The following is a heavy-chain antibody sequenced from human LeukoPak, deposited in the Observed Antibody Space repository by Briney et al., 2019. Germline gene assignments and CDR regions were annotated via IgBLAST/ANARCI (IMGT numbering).Heavy chain of an antibody. V-gene: IGHV3-33*01. CDR3: ARGGYSYGEGYDY. Sequence: PGGSLRLSCAASGFSFSSYGMHWVRQAPGKGLEWVAVIWYDGSKKYYADSVKGRFIISRDNSRNTLYLQMNSLRAEDTAVYYCARGGYSYGEGYDYWGQGTLVTVSS. CDR1: GFSFSSYG. CDR2: IWYDGSKK. J-gene: IGHJ4*02. D-gene: IGHD5-18*01.